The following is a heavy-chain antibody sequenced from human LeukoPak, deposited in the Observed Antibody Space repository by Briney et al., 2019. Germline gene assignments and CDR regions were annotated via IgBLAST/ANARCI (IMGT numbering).Heavy chain of an antibody. CDR3: ARWDSSGSYAFDI. CDR1: GFTFSSYS. Sequence: GGSLSLSCAASGFTFSSYSMNWVRQAPGKGLEWVSCINSSSSYIYYADSVKRRFTISRDNAKNSLYLQMNSLRAEGTAVYYCARWDSSGSYAFDIWGQGTMVTVSS. D-gene: IGHD3-22*01. V-gene: IGHV3-21*01. J-gene: IGHJ3*02. CDR2: INSSSSYI.